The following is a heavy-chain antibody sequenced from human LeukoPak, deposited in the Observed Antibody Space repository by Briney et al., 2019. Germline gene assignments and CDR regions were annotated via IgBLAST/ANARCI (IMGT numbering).Heavy chain of an antibody. Sequence: PGGSLRLSCAASGFTFSSYAMHWVRQAPGKGLEWVAVISYDGSNKYYADSVKGRFTISRDNSKNTLYLQMNSLRAEDTAVYYCAKQYYDFWSGRENDYWGQGTLVTVSS. CDR3: AKQYYDFWSGRENDY. D-gene: IGHD3-3*01. V-gene: IGHV3-30-3*01. J-gene: IGHJ4*02. CDR1: GFTFSSYA. CDR2: ISYDGSNK.